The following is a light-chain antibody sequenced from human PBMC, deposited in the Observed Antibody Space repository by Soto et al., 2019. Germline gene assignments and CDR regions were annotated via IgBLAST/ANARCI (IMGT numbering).Light chain of an antibody. CDR2: EVS. V-gene: IGLV2-23*02. Sequence: QSALTQPASVSGSPGQSITISCTGTSSDVGSYNLVSWYQQHPGKAPKLMIYEVSKRLSGVSNRFSGYKSGNTASLTISGLQAEDEADYCCISYAGRSTPVVFGGGTKLTVL. J-gene: IGLJ2*01. CDR1: SSDVGSYNL. CDR3: ISYAGRSTPVV.